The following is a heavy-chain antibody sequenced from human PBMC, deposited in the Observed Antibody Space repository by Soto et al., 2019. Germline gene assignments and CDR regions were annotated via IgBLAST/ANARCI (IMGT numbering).Heavy chain of an antibody. CDR3: ARSRDYYDSSGYLLDY. D-gene: IGHD3-22*01. J-gene: IGHJ4*02. V-gene: IGHV3-48*02. Sequence: EVQLVESGGGLVQPGGSLRLSCAASGFTFSSYSMNWVRQAPGKGLEWVSYISSSSSTIYYADSVKGRFTISRDNAKNSLYLQMNSLRDEDTAVYYCARSRDYYDSSGYLLDYWGQGTLVTVSS. CDR1: GFTFSSYS. CDR2: ISSSSSTI.